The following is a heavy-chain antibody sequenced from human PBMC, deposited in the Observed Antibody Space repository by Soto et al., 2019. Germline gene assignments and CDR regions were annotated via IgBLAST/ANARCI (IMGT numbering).Heavy chain of an antibody. CDR2: IYPGDSDT. CDR1: GYSFTSYW. D-gene: IGHD3-9*01. J-gene: IGHJ3*02. CDR3: AGRNFDILTGYYPDAFDI. V-gene: IGHV5-51*03. Sequence: EVQLVQSGAEVKKPGESLKISCKGSGYSFTSYWIGWVRQMPGKGLEWMGIIYPGDSDTRYSPSFQGQVTISADKSISTADLQWSSLKASDTAMYYWAGRNFDILTGYYPDAFDIWGQGTMVTVSS.